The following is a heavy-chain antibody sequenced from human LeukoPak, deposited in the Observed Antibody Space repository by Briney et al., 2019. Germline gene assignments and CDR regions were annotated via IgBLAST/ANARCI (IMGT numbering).Heavy chain of an antibody. V-gene: IGHV4-59*01. CDR2: IYYSGST. Sequence: SETLSLTCTVSGGSISSYYWSWIRQPPGKGLEWIGYIYYSGSTNYNPSLKSRVTISVDTSKNQFSLRLSSVTAADTAVYYCASSVSTFGNFDYWGQGTLVTVSS. J-gene: IGHJ4*02. CDR1: GGSISSYY. CDR3: ASSVSTFGNFDY. D-gene: IGHD2/OR15-2a*01.